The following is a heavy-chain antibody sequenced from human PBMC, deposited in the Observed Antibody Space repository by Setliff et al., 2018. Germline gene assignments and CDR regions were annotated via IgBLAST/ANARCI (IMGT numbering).Heavy chain of an antibody. Sequence: PSETLSLTCTVSGGSISSSSYYWGWIRQPPGKGLEWIGSIYYSGSTYYNPSLKSRVTISVDTSKNQFSLKLSSVTAADTAVYYCASRGKQGVLWFGEPLGAFDIWGQGTMVTVSS. CDR1: GGSISSSSYY. V-gene: IGHV4-39*01. CDR2: IYYSGST. D-gene: IGHD3-10*01. J-gene: IGHJ3*02. CDR3: ASRGKQGVLWFGEPLGAFDI.